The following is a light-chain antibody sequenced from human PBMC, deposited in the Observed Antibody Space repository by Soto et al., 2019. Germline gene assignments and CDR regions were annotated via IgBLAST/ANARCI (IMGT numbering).Light chain of an antibody. J-gene: IGKJ1*01. Sequence: DIQMTQSPSTLSASVGDRVTITCRASQSISSWLAWYQQKPGKAPKLLIYKASSLESGVPSRFSGSGSGTEFTLTINSLAPEDFAIYYCHQRQSWPRTFGQGTKVDIK. CDR1: QSISSW. V-gene: IGKV1-5*03. CDR2: KAS. CDR3: HQRQSWPRT.